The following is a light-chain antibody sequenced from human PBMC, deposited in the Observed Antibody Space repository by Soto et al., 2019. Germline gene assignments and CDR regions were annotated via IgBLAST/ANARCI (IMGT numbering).Light chain of an antibody. J-gene: IGKJ1*01. CDR2: DAS. V-gene: IGKV3-11*01. Sequence: EIVLTQSPVTLSLSPGERATLSCRASQSVSSYLAWYQQKPGQAPRLLIYDASNRATGIPARFSGSGSGTDFTLTISSLEPEDLAVYYCQQRSNWPWTFGQGTKVEIK. CDR1: QSVSSY. CDR3: QQRSNWPWT.